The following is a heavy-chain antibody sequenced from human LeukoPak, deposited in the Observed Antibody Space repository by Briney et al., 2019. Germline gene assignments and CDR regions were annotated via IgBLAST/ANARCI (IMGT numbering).Heavy chain of an antibody. Sequence: PGGSLRLSCAASGFTFSSYAMSWVRQAPGKGLEWVANIKQDGSDKNYVDSVKGRFTISRDNAKNSLYLQMNSLRAEDTAVYYCARSQSRLYSSWGQGTLVTVSS. J-gene: IGHJ4*02. D-gene: IGHD3-22*01. CDR2: IKQDGSDK. V-gene: IGHV3-7*04. CDR3: ARSQSRLYSS. CDR1: GFTFSSYA.